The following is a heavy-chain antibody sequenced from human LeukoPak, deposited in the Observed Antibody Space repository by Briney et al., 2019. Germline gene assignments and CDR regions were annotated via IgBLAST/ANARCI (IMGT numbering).Heavy chain of an antibody. J-gene: IGHJ4*02. D-gene: IGHD6-19*01. Sequence: SENLSLNCTVSGGSISSYYWSWIRQPAGKGLDWIGRIYTSGSPNYNPSIKSRVTMSVDTSKNQFSLKLSSVTAADTAVYYCARDRSSGPTGYFDYWGQGTLVTVSS. CDR3: ARDRSSGPTGYFDY. CDR2: IYTSGSP. V-gene: IGHV4-4*07. CDR1: GGSISSYY.